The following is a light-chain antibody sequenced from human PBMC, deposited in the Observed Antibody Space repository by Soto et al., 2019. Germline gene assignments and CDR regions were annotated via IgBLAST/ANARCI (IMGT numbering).Light chain of an antibody. CDR1: SSNIGAGYG. V-gene: IGLV1-40*01. CDR3: QSYDSSLSGVI. J-gene: IGLJ2*01. CDR2: GDS. Sequence: QSVLTQPPSVSGAPGQRGTLSCTGSSSNIGAGYGVHWYIQLPGTAPKLLVYGDSNRPSGVPDRFSGSKSDTSASLAITGLQAEDEADYYCQSYDSSLSGVIFGGGTKLTVL.